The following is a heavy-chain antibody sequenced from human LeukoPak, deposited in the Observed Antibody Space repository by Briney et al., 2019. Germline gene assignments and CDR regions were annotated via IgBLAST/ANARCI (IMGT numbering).Heavy chain of an antibody. J-gene: IGHJ4*02. Sequence: SETLSLTCSVSGYSISTAYYWGWIRQPPGKGLEWIGEINHSGITNYNPSLKSRVTMSVDTSKNQFSLHLTSVTAADAGVYYCARGRYYSYWGQGTLVTVSS. CDR2: INHSGIT. V-gene: IGHV4-38-2*02. D-gene: IGHD3-22*01. CDR3: ARGRYYSY. CDR1: GYSISTAYY.